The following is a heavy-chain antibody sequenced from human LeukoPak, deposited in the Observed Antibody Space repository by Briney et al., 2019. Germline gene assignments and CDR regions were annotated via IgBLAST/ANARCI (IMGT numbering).Heavy chain of an antibody. CDR3: ARDLRAGGTWSYGVYFDL. Sequence: PGGSLRLSCAASTFTFSDSWMSWVRQAPGRGLEWVANIKEDGSEENYVDSVKGRFTISRDNAKNSVFLQLNSLTPEDTAVYYCARDLRAGGTWSYGVYFDLWGRGTLVTISS. V-gene: IGHV3-7*01. CDR2: IKEDGSEE. CDR1: TFTFSDSW. J-gene: IGHJ2*01. D-gene: IGHD4-17*01.